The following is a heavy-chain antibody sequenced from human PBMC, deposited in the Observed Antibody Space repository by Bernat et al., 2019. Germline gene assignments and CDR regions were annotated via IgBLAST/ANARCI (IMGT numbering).Heavy chain of an antibody. D-gene: IGHD3-22*01. CDR3: AGSGYSQYYYGLDV. J-gene: IGHJ6*02. CDR2: IYSGGST. Sequence: EVQLVESGGGLVQPGGSPRLSCAASGFTVSSNYMSWVRQAPGKGLEWVSVIYSGGSTYYADSVKGRFTISRDNSKNTLYLQMNSLRAEDTAVYYCAGSGYSQYYYGLDVWGQGTTVTVSS. CDR1: GFTVSSNY. V-gene: IGHV3-53*01.